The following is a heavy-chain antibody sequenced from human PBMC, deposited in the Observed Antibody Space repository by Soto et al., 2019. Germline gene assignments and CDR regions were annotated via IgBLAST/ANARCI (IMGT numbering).Heavy chain of an antibody. CDR2: ISSSSSYI. CDR1: GFTFSSYS. V-gene: IGHV3-21*01. J-gene: IGHJ4*02. CDR3: ARVDFWSGYPVDY. Sequence: LSLTCAASGFTFSSYSMNWVRQAPGKGLEWVSSISSSSSYIYYADSVKGRFTISRDNAKNSLYLQMNSLRAEDTAVYYCARVDFWSGYPVDYWGQGTLVTVSS. D-gene: IGHD3-3*01.